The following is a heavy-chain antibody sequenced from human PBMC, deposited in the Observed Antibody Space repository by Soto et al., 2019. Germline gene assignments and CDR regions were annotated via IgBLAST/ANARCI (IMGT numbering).Heavy chain of an antibody. CDR2: IYYSGST. Sequence: SETLSLTCTVSGGSISSYYWSWIRQPPGKGLEWIGYIYYSGSTNYNPSLKSRVTISVDTSKNQFSLKLSSVTAADTAVYYCARAASSEWLVDYWGQGTLVTVSS. CDR1: GGSISSYY. V-gene: IGHV4-59*01. CDR3: ARAASSEWLVDY. J-gene: IGHJ4*02. D-gene: IGHD6-19*01.